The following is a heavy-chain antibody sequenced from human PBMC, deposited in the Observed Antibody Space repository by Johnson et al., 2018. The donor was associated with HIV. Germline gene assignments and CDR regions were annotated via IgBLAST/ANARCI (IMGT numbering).Heavy chain of an antibody. D-gene: IGHD2-15*01. CDR2: ISYDGSNK. CDR3: AKARQGGAFDN. V-gene: IGHV3-30*04. J-gene: IGHJ3*02. Sequence: QVQLVESGGGLVQPGRSLRLSCAASGFTFSSYAMHWVRQAPGKGLEWVAVISYDGSNKYYADSVKGRFTISRDNSKNTLYLQMNSLGAEDTAVYYCAKARQGGAFDNWGQGTMVIVSS. CDR1: GFTFSSYA.